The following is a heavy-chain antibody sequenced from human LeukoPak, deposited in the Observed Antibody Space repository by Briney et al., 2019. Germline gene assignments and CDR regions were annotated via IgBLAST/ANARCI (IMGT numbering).Heavy chain of an antibody. D-gene: IGHD5-12*01. CDR1: GGTFSSYA. CDR2: IIPIFGTA. Sequence: SVKVSCKASGGTFSSYAIIGVRQPPAQGLEWMGGIIPIFGTANYAQKFQGRVTITADESTSTAYMELSSLRSEDTAVYYCAGVLVSGSGGHYFDYWGQGTLVTVSS. J-gene: IGHJ4*02. CDR3: AGVLVSGSGGHYFDY. V-gene: IGHV1-69*13.